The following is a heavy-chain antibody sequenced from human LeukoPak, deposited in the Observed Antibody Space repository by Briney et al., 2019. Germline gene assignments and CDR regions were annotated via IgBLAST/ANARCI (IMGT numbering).Heavy chain of an antibody. CDR3: ARSDYGDYKNWFDP. CDR2: ISSSGSTI. J-gene: IGHJ5*02. V-gene: IGHV3-48*03. D-gene: IGHD4-17*01. CDR1: GFTFSSYE. Sequence: GGSLRLSCAASGFTFSSYEMNWVRQAPGKGLEWVSYISSSGSTIYYADSVKGRFTISRDNSKNTLYLQMNSLRAEDTAVYYCARSDYGDYKNWFDPWGQGTLVTVSS.